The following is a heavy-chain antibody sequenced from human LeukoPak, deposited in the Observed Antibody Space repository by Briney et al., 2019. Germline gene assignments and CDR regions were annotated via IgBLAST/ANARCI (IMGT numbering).Heavy chain of an antibody. Sequence: SQTLSLTCAVSGGSISSGGYSWSWIRQPPGKGLEWIGYIYHSGSTYYNPSLKSQVTISVDRSKNQFSLKLSSVTAADTAVYYCARDFYDSSGYPEYWGQGTLVTVSS. CDR2: IYHSGST. CDR1: GGSISSGGYS. V-gene: IGHV4-30-2*01. J-gene: IGHJ4*02. D-gene: IGHD3-22*01. CDR3: ARDFYDSSGYPEY.